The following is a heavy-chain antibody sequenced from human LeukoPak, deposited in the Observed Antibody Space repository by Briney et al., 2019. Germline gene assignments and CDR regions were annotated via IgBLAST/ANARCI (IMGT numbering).Heavy chain of an antibody. D-gene: IGHD2-21*02. Sequence: ASVKVSCKASGYTFTSYGISWVRQAPGQGLEWMGWIGAYNGNTNYAQKLQGRVTMTTDTSTSTAYMELRSLRSDDTAVYYCAYCDGDCYSRWFDPWGQGTLVTVSS. CDR2: IGAYNGNT. CDR1: GYTFTSYG. CDR3: AYCDGDCYSRWFDP. V-gene: IGHV1-18*01. J-gene: IGHJ5*02.